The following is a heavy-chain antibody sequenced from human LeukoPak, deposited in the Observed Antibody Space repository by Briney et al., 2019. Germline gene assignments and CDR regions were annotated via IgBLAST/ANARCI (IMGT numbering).Heavy chain of an antibody. V-gene: IGHV3-23*01. Sequence: GGSLRLSCAASGFTFSSYAMSWVRQAPGKGLEWVSAISGSGGSTYYAGSVKGRFTISRDNSKNTLYLQMNSLRAEDTAVYYCVKSVSIAARPAQYYFDYWGQGTLVTVSS. J-gene: IGHJ4*02. D-gene: IGHD6-6*01. CDR2: ISGSGGST. CDR1: GFTFSSYA. CDR3: VKSVSIAARPAQYYFDY.